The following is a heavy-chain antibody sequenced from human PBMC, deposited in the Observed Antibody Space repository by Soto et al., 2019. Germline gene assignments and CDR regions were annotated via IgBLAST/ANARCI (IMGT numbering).Heavy chain of an antibody. D-gene: IGHD1-26*01. CDR3: ARLWYSGSYYYFDY. CDR1: GGSISSSSYY. J-gene: IGHJ4*02. Sequence: QLQLQESGPGLVKPSETLSLTCTVSGGSISSSSYYWGWIRQPPGKGLEWIGSIYYSGSTYYNPSLKSRVTISVDTSKNQFSLKLSSVTAADTAVYYCARLWYSGSYYYFDYWGQGTLVTVSS. CDR2: IYYSGST. V-gene: IGHV4-39*01.